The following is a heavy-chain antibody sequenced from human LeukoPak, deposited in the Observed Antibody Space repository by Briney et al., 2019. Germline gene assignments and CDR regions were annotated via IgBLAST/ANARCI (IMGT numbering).Heavy chain of an antibody. D-gene: IGHD3-22*01. J-gene: IGHJ4*02. V-gene: IGHV3-21*01. Sequence: GRSLRLSCAASGFTFSTHSMNWLRQATRQALEPVSSISSSSSYIYYADSVKGRFTISRDNAKNSLYLQMNSLRADATAVYYCPTAAGDSSGYYHESYYFDYWGQGTLVTVSS. CDR3: PTAAGDSSGYYHESYYFDY. CDR1: GFTFSTHS. CDR2: ISSSSSYI.